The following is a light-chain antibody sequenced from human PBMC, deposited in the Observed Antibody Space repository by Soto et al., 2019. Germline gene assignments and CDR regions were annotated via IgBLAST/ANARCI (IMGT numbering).Light chain of an antibody. CDR3: QSYDSSLSGSEVG. CDR2: ANN. J-gene: IGLJ2*01. CDR1: SSHIGTGYD. Sequence: QSVLTQPPSVSGAPGQRITISCTGSSSHIGTGYDVHWYQQLPGTAPKLLIYANNNRPSGVPDRFSGSKSGTSASLAITGVQAEDEADYYCQSYDSSLSGSEVGFGGGTKLTVL. V-gene: IGLV1-40*01.